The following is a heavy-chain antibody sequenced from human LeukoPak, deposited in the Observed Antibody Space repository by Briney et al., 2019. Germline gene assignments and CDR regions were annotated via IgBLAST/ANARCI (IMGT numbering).Heavy chain of an antibody. D-gene: IGHD1-1*01. CDR1: GGTFSSYA. J-gene: IGHJ4*02. CDR3: ARVITGTRGYYFDY. V-gene: IGHV1-69*13. CDR2: IIPIFGTA. Sequence: ASVKVSCKASGGTFSSYAISWVRQSPGQGLEWMGGIIPIFGTANYAQKFQGRVTITADESTSTAYMELSSLRSEDTAVYYCARVITGTRGYYFDYWGQGTLVTVSS.